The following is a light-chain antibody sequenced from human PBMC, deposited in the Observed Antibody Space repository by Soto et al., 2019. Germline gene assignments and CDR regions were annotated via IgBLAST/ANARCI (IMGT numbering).Light chain of an antibody. CDR3: SSYSGTNNLI. V-gene: IGLV2-8*01. CDR1: SSDVGNYKF. CDR2: EVS. J-gene: IGLJ2*01. Sequence: QSVLTQPASVSGSPGQSITISCTGTSSDVGNYKFVSWYQQHPGKVPKLLIYEVSNRPSGVPDRISGSKSGNTASLTVSGLQAEDEAFYYCSSYSGTNNLIFGGGTKLTVL.